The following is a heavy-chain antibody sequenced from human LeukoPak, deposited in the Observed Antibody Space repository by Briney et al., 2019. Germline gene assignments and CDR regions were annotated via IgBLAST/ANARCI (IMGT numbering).Heavy chain of an antibody. V-gene: IGHV7-4-1*02. CDR1: GYTFTSYA. CDR2: INTNTGNP. Sequence: VASVKVSCKASGYTFTSYAMNWVRQAPGQGLEWMGWINTNTGNPTYAQGFTGRFVFSLDTSVSTAYLQISSLKAEDTAVYYCARDGERITMVRGDYWGQGTLVTVSS. CDR3: ARDGERITMVRGDY. J-gene: IGHJ4*02. D-gene: IGHD3-10*01.